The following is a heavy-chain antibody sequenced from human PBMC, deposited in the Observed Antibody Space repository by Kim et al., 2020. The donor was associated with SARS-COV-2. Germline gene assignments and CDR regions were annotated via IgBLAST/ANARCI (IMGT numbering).Heavy chain of an antibody. CDR3: SSRDCSCTSCYFGY. CDR1: GFTLSSYG. CDR2: ISYDGRNK. D-gene: IGHD2-2*01. Sequence: GGSLRLSCAASGFTLSSYGMHWVRQAPGKGLEWVAVISYDGRNKYYADSVKGRITITRDNSKNTLYRQMNRQRAEDTAVYYCSSRDCSCTSCYFGYWGRGPLVTVSS. V-gene: IGHV3-33*05. J-gene: IGHJ4*02.